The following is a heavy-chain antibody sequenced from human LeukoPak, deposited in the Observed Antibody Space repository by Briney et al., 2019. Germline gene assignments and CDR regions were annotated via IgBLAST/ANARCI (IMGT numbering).Heavy chain of an antibody. V-gene: IGHV3-23*01. CDR2: ISASGGST. CDR1: GFTFSSYG. D-gene: IGHD3-22*01. CDR3: YIPYYDTSSYKGY. Sequence: GGSLRLSCAASGFTFSSYGMTWVRQAPGKGLEWVSAISASGGSTYYADSVKGRFTISRDNSKNTLYLQMNSLRAEDTAVYYCYIPYYDTSSYKGYWGQGTLVTVSS. J-gene: IGHJ4*02.